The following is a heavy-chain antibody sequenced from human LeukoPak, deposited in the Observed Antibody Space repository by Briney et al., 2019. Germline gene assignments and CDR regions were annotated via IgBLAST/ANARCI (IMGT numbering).Heavy chain of an antibody. D-gene: IGHD3-16*01. CDR1: DYSISSGYY. CDR2: IHNSGST. V-gene: IGHV4-38-2*02. J-gene: IGHJ4*02. Sequence: SETLSLTCTVSDYSISSGYYWGWIRQPPGKGLEWIGRIHNSGSTNYNPSLKSRFTVSVDTSKNQFSLRLSSVTAADTAVYFCARDVEHQLLEGGFDYWGQGILVTVSS. CDR3: ARDVEHQLLEGGFDY.